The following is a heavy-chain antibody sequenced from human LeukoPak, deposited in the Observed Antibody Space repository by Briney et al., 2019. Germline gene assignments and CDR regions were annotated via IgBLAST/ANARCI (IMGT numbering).Heavy chain of an antibody. J-gene: IGHJ6*03. Sequence: GGSLRLSCAASGFTFSSYDMHWVRQAPGKGLEWVAFIRYDGSNNYYADSVKGRFTISRDNSKNTLYLQMNSLRAEDTAVYYCAKDQGGYCSGGSCYSTVYYYYYMDVWGKGTTVTVSS. D-gene: IGHD2-15*01. CDR3: AKDQGGYCSGGSCYSTVYYYYYMDV. V-gene: IGHV3-30*02. CDR2: IRYDGSNN. CDR1: GFTFSSYD.